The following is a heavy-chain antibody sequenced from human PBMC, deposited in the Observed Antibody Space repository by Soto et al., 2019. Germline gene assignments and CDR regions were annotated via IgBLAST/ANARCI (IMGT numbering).Heavy chain of an antibody. V-gene: IGHV3-30*18. CDR1: GFTFSSXG. CDR3: AKGLSYGDFTNYFDY. D-gene: IGHD4-17*01. Sequence: LXLXCAASGFTFSSXGMHWVRHAPGKWLEWLAVISYDGSDKYYADSMKGRFTISRDNSKNTLYLQMNSLRTEDTALYYCAKGLSYGDFTNYFDYWGQGTLGTVSS. J-gene: IGHJ4*02. CDR2: ISYDGSDK.